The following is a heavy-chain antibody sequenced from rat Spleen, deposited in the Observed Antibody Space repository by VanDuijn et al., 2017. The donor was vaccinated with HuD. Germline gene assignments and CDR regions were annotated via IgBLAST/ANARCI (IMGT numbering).Heavy chain of an antibody. V-gene: IGHV2S63*01. CDR3: TRAWGGYSRDYFDY. J-gene: IGHJ2*01. CDR2: MWSGGRT. Sequence: EVQLKESGPGLVQPSQTLSLTCTVSGFSLPDYSVHWVLQPPGKGLEWMGLMWSGGRTSYNSALKSRLTISRDTSKSQVFLKMNSLQTEDTAIYYCTRAWGGYSRDYFDYWGQGVMVTVSS. D-gene: IGHD1-11*01. CDR1: GFSLPDYS.